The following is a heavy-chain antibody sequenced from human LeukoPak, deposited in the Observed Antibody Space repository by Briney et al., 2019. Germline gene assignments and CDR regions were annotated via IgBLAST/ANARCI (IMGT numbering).Heavy chain of an antibody. J-gene: IGHJ3*02. CDR3: ANMQLVKGVFEI. CDR2: ISGGSENT. D-gene: IGHD6-13*01. V-gene: IGHV3-23*01. Sequence: VGSMCLSYAASRFHLHSFPMTLFRPPPGKGLSWVSSISGGSENTYYADSVKGRFTISRDNSKNTLDLHLNSLTADDTAVYYCANMQLVKGVFEIWGQGTRVTVSS. CDR1: RFHLHSFP.